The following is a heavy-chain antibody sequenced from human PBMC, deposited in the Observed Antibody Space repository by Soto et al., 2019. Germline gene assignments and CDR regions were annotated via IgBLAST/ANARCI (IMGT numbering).Heavy chain of an antibody. V-gene: IGHV4-61*01. CDR1: GGSVSSGSYY. CDR3: ARVDTAMVTIPYGMDV. J-gene: IGHJ6*02. CDR2: IYYSGST. Sequence: SETLSLTCTVSGGSVSSGSYYCSWIRQPPGKGLEWIGYIYYSGSTNYNPSLKSRVTISVDTSKNQFSLKLSSVTAADTAVYYCARVDTAMVTIPYGMDVWGQGTTVTVSS. D-gene: IGHD5-18*01.